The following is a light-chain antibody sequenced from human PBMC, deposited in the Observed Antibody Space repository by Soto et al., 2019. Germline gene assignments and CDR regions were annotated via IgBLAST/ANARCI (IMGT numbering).Light chain of an antibody. V-gene: IGKV1-33*01. CDR1: QDISNY. CDR2: DAS. J-gene: IGKJ3*01. Sequence: DIQMTQSPSSLSASVGDRVTITCQASQDISNYLNWYQQKPGKAPKLLIYDASNLETGVPSRFSGSASVTDFTFTISSLQPEDIATYYCQQYDNLPLTFGPGTKVDIK. CDR3: QQYDNLPLT.